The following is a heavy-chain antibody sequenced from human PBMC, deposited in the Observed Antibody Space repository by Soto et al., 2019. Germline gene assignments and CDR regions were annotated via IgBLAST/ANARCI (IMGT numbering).Heavy chain of an antibody. Sequence: PSETLSLTCAVYGGSFSGYYWSWIRQPPGKGLEWIGEINHSGSTNYNPSLKSRVTISVDTSKNQFSLKLSSVAAADTAVYYCARRSKNSNYCSGGSCYLTWGQGTLVTVSS. J-gene: IGHJ5*02. CDR2: INHSGST. CDR1: GGSFSGYY. V-gene: IGHV4-34*01. D-gene: IGHD2-15*01. CDR3: ARRSKNSNYCSGGSCYLT.